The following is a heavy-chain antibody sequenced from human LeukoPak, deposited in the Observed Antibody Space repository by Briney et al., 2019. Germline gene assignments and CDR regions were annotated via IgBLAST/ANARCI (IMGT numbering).Heavy chain of an antibody. CDR3: ARDPGTTGEVKFDP. V-gene: IGHV4-4*07. CDR1: GGTISNFY. D-gene: IGHD4-17*01. J-gene: IGHJ5*02. Sequence: SETLSLTCTVSGGTISNFYLSWIRQAAGKGLEWIGRIYPRGSDYNPSLKSRVTMSLDTSKKQFSLNLRSVTAADTAVYYCARDPGTTGEVKFDPWGQGTLVTVSS. CDR2: IYPRGS.